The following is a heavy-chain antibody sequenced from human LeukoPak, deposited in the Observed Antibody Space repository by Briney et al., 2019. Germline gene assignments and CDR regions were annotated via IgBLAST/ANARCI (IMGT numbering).Heavy chain of an antibody. D-gene: IGHD5-24*01. CDR3: ARAGGWLQVKDAFDI. CDR2: INPNNGGT. Sequence: ASVKVSCKASGYNLVDHALHWVRQAPGQGLEWMGWINPNNGGTNYAQKFQGRVTMTRDTSISTAYMELSRLRSDDTAVYYCARAGGWLQVKDAFDIWGQGTMVTVSS. V-gene: IGHV1-2*02. J-gene: IGHJ3*02. CDR1: GYNLVDHA.